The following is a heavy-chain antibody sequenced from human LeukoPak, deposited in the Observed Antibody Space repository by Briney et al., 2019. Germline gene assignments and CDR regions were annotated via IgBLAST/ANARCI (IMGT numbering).Heavy chain of an antibody. CDR3: ARRYYHGFDY. Sequence: PGGPLTLPRAASGFHLSCFWMSWLRPAPGKGLEWIDNIKQDGSETYYVGPVKSRFTSSRDHANNSLYLQMTSLRAEDTAAYYCARRYYHGFDYWGQGTLVTVSS. CDR2: IKQDGSET. CDR1: GFHLSCFW. J-gene: IGHJ4*02. D-gene: IGHD3-10*01. V-gene: IGHV3-7*05.